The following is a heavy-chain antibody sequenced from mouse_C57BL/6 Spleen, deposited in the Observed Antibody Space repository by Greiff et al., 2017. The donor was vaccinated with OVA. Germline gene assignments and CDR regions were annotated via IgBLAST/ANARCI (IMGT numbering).Heavy chain of an antibody. D-gene: IGHD2-3*01. V-gene: IGHV1-15*01. CDR3: TSLGDGYPAWFAY. Sequence: VQLQQSGAELVRPGASVTLSCKASGYTFTDYEMHWVKQTPVHGLEWIGAIDPETGGTAYNQKFKGKAILTADKSSSTAYMELRSLPSEDSAVYYCTSLGDGYPAWFAYWGQGTLVTVSA. CDR1: GYTFTDYE. CDR2: IDPETGGT. J-gene: IGHJ3*01.